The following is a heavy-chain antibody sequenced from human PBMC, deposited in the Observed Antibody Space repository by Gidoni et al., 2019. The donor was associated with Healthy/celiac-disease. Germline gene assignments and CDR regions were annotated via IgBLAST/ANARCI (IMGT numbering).Heavy chain of an antibody. V-gene: IGHV3-15*01. CDR3: TTDQPDSPVNHY. Sequence: WVGRIKSKTDGGTTDYAAPVKGRFTISRDDSKNTLYLQMNSRKTEDTAVYYCTTDQPDSPVNHYWGQGTLVTVSS. CDR2: IKSKTDGGTT. D-gene: IGHD3-22*01. J-gene: IGHJ4*02.